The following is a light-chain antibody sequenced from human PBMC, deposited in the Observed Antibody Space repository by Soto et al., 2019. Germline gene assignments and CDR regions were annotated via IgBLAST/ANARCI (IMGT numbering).Light chain of an antibody. CDR3: QQYYSYPQT. CDR1: QGISSY. CDR2: AAS. V-gene: IGKV1-8*01. J-gene: IGKJ1*01. Sequence: ASTGDRVTITCRASQGISSYLAWYQQKPGKAPKLLIYAASTLQSGVPSRFSGSGSGTDFTLTISCLQSEDFATYYCQQYYSYPQTFGQGTKVDIK.